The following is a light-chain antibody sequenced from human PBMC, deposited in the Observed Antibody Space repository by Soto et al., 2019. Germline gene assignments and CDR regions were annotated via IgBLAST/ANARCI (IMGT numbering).Light chain of an antibody. CDR2: AAS. CDR1: QSINSY. CDR3: QQYYSYPRT. J-gene: IGKJ1*01. V-gene: IGKV1-8*01. Sequence: AIRMTQSPSALSASTEDSVTITCCVSQSINSYLSWYQQNPGKAPKLLIYAASTLQSGVLSRFSGSGSGTDFTLTIICLQSEDFATYNCQQYYSYPRTFGQGTKVDIK.